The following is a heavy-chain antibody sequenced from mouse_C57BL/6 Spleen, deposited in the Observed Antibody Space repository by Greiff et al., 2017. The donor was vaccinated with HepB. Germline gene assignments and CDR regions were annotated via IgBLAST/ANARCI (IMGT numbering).Heavy chain of an antibody. Sequence: QVQLKESGPELVKPGASVKISCKASGYAFSSSWMNWVKQRPGKGLEWIGRIYPGDGDTNYNGKFKGKATLTADKSSSTAYMQLSSLTSEDSAVYFCAGIYYDYDEDAMDYWGQGTSVTVSS. CDR1: GYAFSSSW. J-gene: IGHJ4*01. V-gene: IGHV1-82*01. D-gene: IGHD2-4*01. CDR3: AGIYYDYDEDAMDY. CDR2: IYPGDGDT.